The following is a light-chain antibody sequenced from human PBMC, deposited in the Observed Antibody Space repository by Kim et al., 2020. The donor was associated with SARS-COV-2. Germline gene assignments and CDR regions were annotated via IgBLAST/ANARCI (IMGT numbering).Light chain of an antibody. CDR2: GAS. J-gene: IGKJ4*01. CDR1: QSVSSN. V-gene: IGKV3-15*01. Sequence: APEESVTLSCRASQSVSSNLAWYQQKPGQAPRLLIYGASTRATGIPARFSGSGSGTEFTLTISSLQSEDFAVYYCQQYNNWPPLTFGGGTKVDIK. CDR3: QQYNNWPPLT.